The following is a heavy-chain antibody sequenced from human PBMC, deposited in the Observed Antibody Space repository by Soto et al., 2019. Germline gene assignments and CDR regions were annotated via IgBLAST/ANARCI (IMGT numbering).Heavy chain of an antibody. V-gene: IGHV1-24*01. CDR2: FDPEDGET. CDR1: GYNNISNY. D-gene: IGHD3-16*01. J-gene: IGHJ3*02. CDR3: SADRLGGAFDI. Sequence: ASVQISCKESGYNNISNYMHWVRQAPGKGREWMGGFDPEDGETIYAQKFQGRVTMTEDTSTDTAYMELSSLRSGVPAVYYCSADRLGGAFDIWGQGTMVTVSS.